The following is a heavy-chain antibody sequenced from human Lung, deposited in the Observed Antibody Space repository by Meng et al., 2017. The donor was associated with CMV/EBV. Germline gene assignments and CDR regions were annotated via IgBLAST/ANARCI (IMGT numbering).Heavy chain of an antibody. D-gene: IGHD3-3*01. CDR2: ISAYSGNT. CDR1: GYIFTNYG. CDR3: ARNTIFGVVIIPWFDY. J-gene: IGHJ4*02. V-gene: IGHV1-18*01. Sequence: ASVKVSCKASGYIFTNYGISWVRQAPGQGLEWIGWISAYSGNTNFAQNLQGRVTMTTDTSTSTAYMELRSLRSDDTAVYYCARNTIFGVVIIPWFDYWGQGTLVTVSS.